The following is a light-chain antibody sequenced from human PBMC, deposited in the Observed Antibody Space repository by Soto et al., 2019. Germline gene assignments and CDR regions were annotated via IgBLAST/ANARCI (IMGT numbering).Light chain of an antibody. Sequence: DIPLTQSPSLLSASVCDSVTITSTASHDSSTYLAWYQQKPGKAPKLMIYEASTLQGGVPSRFSGSGSGTEFTLTTSGLLPEDFATYHSQQLNTLPFNFGQGTRLEIK. J-gene: IGKJ5*01. V-gene: IGKV1-9*01. CDR3: QQLNTLPFN. CDR2: EAS. CDR1: HDSSTY.